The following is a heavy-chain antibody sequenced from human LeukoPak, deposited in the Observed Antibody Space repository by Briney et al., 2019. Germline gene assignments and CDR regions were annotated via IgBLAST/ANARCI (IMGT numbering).Heavy chain of an antibody. CDR3: ARDSVPLDAFDI. CDR2: ISSSSSYI. CDR1: GFTFSSYS. V-gene: IGHV3-21*01. Sequence: GGSLRLPCAASGFTFSSYSMNWVRQAPGKGLEWVSSISSSSSYIYYADSVKGRFTISRDNAKNSLYLQMNSLRAEDTAVYYCARDSVPLDAFDIWGQGTMVTVSS. J-gene: IGHJ3*02.